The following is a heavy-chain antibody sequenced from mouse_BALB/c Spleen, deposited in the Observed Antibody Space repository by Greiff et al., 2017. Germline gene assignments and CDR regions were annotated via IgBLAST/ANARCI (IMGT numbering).Heavy chain of an antibody. D-gene: IGHD1-1*01. CDR3: ARFTTAPVYAMDY. CDR1: GYAFSSSW. CDR2: IYPGDGDT. V-gene: IGHV1-82*01. J-gene: IGHJ4*01. Sequence: VQLQQSGPELVKPGASVKISCKASGYAFSSSWMNWVKQRPGQGLEWIGRIYPGDGDTNYNGKFKGKATLTADKSSSTAYMQLSSLTSVDSAVYFCARFTTAPVYAMDYWGQGTSVTVSS.